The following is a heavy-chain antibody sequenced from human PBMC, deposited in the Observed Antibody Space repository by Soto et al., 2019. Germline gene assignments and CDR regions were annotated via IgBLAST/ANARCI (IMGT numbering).Heavy chain of an antibody. D-gene: IGHD4-17*01. CDR1: GYSFTSYW. CDR2: IDPSDSYT. J-gene: IGHJ6*03. Sequence: LGESLKISCKGSGYSFTSYWISWVRQMPGKGLEWMGRIDPSDSYTNYSPSFQGHVTISADKSISTAYMELSSLRSEDTAVYYCARGYYGDYVDYYYYMDVWGKGTTVTVSS. V-gene: IGHV5-10-1*01. CDR3: ARGYYGDYVDYYYYMDV.